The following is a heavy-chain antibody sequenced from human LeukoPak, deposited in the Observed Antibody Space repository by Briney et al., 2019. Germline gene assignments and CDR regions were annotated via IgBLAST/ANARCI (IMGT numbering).Heavy chain of an antibody. CDR3: ATARVDYGMPV. Sequence: SGGSLRLSCAASGFTFSSSGMHWVRQAPGKGLEWVAVIPSHGSYQYYADSVKGRFTISSDNSKNTLYLQMSSLRVEDTAVYHCATARVDYGMPVWGQGTTVTVSS. CDR1: GFTFSSSG. J-gene: IGHJ6*02. CDR2: IPSHGSYQ. D-gene: IGHD3-10*01. V-gene: IGHV3-30*03.